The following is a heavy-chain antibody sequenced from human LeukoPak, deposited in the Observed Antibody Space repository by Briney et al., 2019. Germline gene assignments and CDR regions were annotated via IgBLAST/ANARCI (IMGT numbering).Heavy chain of an antibody. V-gene: IGHV3-30*02. D-gene: IGHD2/OR15-2a*01. CDR1: GFRFSNYG. CDR3: AKVPCSTTTCYSYYMDV. CDR2: IRYDGSNK. J-gene: IGHJ6*03. Sequence: PGGSLRLSCAASGFRFSNYGMHWVRQAPGKGLEWVAFIRYDGSNKYYGDSVKDRFSISRDNSKNTPYLQMNSLRAEDTAVYYCAKVPCSTTTCYSYYMDVWAKGTTVTVSS.